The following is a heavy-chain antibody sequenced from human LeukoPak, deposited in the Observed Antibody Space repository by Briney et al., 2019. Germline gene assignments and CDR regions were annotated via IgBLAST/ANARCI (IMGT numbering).Heavy chain of an antibody. CDR2: ISYSGSA. CDR1: GGSIGRGDYF. D-gene: IGHD2-15*01. CDR3: ARVNHVYCSTAACFRAGWFDP. J-gene: IGHJ5*02. V-gene: IGHV4-30-4*01. Sequence: PSETLSLTCIVSGGSIGRGDYFWTWIRQPPGKGLEWIGYISYSGSAHYNPSLKSRLTISIDGSKTQFSLSLTSVTAADTAVYYCARVNHVYCSTAACFRAGWFDPWGQGTLVTVSS.